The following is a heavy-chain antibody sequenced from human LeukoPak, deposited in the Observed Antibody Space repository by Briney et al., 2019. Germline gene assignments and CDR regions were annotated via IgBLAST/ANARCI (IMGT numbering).Heavy chain of an antibody. D-gene: IGHD3-10*01. CDR1: GCIVRSNY. V-gene: IGHV3-23*01. CDR2: LSGRGDST. Sequence: GGTLRLSCAASGCIVRSNYMSWVRKAPGKGLEWVSSLSGRGDSTYYADSVKCRFTVSRDNSKNTLYLQMNTLRAEDTAVYYCAKGGPSYPYFYGMDVWGQGTTVTVSS. J-gene: IGHJ6*02. CDR3: AKGGPSYPYFYGMDV.